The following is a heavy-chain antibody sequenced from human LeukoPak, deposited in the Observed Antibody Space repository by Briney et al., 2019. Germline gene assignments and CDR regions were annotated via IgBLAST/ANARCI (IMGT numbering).Heavy chain of an antibody. J-gene: IGHJ4*02. Sequence: SETLSLTCTVSGGSISSYYWSWVRQPAGKGLEWIGRIYTSGSTNYNASLKSRVSMSVDTSKNQFSLKLSSVTAADTAVFYCARGNSGSYREFDYWGQGALVTVSS. D-gene: IGHD1-26*01. CDR3: ARGNSGSYREFDY. V-gene: IGHV4-4*07. CDR1: GGSISSYY. CDR2: IYTSGST.